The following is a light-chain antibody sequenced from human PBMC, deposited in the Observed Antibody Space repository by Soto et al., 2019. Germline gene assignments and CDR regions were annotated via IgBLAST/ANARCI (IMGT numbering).Light chain of an antibody. CDR2: AAS. J-gene: IGKJ4*01. Sequence: DIQMTQSPSSLSASVGDRVTITCLASQSIRSGLGWYQQKPGKAPKRLIYAASSLQGGVPSRFSGSGSGTEFTLTISSLQPEDFATYYCLQQNSYPLTFGGGTKVEIK. V-gene: IGKV1-17*01. CDR1: QSIRSG. CDR3: LQQNSYPLT.